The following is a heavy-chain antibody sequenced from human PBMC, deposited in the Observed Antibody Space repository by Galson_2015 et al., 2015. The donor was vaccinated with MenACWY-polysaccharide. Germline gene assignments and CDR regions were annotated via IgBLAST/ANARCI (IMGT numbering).Heavy chain of an antibody. Sequence: SVKVSCKASGYTFTGYYMHWVRQAPGQGLEWMGWINPNSGGTNYAQKLQGRVTMTRDTPISTAYMELSRLRSDDTAVYYCARAYVATVTTDYFDYWGQGTLVTVSS. D-gene: IGHD4-17*01. CDR2: INPNSGGT. J-gene: IGHJ4*02. CDR1: GYTFTGYY. V-gene: IGHV1-2*02. CDR3: ARAYVATVTTDYFDY.